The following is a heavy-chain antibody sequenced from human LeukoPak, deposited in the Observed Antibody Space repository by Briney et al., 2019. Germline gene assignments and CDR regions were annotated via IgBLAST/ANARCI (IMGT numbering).Heavy chain of an antibody. V-gene: IGHV3-7*01. J-gene: IGHJ4*02. CDR1: GLAFSSDW. CDR2: INQDGSEK. CDR3: ATRTSHTSSWYVYLFWDY. D-gene: IGHD6-13*01. Sequence: GRSLRLSCAASGLAFSSDWVTWVRKAPGKGLEWGANINQDGSEKYYVDSVKGRFTISRDNAKNSLYLQMNSLRAEDTAVYYCATRTSHTSSWYVYLFWDYWGQGALVTVSS.